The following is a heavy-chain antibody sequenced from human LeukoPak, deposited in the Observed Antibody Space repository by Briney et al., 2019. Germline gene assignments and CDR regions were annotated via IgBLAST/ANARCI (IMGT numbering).Heavy chain of an antibody. V-gene: IGHV3-15*01. CDR3: TTEWELQSAFDY. D-gene: IGHD1-26*01. CDR2: IKSKTDGGTT. J-gene: IGHJ4*02. Sequence: GGSLRLSCAASGFTFSNAWMSWVRQAPGKGLEWVGRIKSKTDGGTTDYAAPVKGRFTISRDDSKNTLYLQMNSLKTEDTAVYYCTTEWELQSAFDYWGQGTLVTVSS. CDR1: GFTFSNAW.